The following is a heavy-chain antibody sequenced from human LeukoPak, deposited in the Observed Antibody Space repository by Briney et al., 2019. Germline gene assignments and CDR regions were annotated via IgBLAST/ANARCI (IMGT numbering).Heavy chain of an antibody. CDR1: GFTFSSYE. Sequence: EAGGSLRLSCAASGFTFSSYEMNWVRQAPGKGLEWVSYISSSGSTIYYADSVKGRFTISRDNSKNTLYLQMNSLRAEDSATYYCAKEMGDSGVVGSGADCWGQGSLVTVSS. V-gene: IGHV3-48*03. D-gene: IGHD2-21*01. J-gene: IGHJ4*02. CDR3: AKEMGDSGVVGSGADC. CDR2: ISSSGSTI.